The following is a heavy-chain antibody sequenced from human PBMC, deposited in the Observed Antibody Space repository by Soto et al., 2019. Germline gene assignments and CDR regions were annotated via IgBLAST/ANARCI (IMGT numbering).Heavy chain of an antibody. CDR1: GYSFTNYW. J-gene: IGHJ6*02. CDR3: ARQEYYSDSGNYYNDGMDV. V-gene: IGHV5-51*01. Sequence: GESLKISCEGSGYSFTNYWIGWVRQMPGKGLEWMGIIYPGDSDTRYSPSFQGQVTISADKSINTAYLQWSSLKASDTAMYYCARQEYYSDSGNYYNDGMDVWGQGTTVTVSS. D-gene: IGHD3-10*01. CDR2: IYPGDSDT.